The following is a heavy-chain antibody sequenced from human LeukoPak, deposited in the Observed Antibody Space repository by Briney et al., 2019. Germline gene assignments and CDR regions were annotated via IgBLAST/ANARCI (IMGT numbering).Heavy chain of an antibody. CDR1: GGSLSSHY. V-gene: IGHV4-59*11. D-gene: IGHD5-24*01. J-gene: IGHJ4*02. CDR3: ARRRDGYNFNLDY. CDR2: IYDSGST. Sequence: SETLSLTCTVSGGSLSSHYWSWIRQPPGKGLEWIGYIYDSGSTSNPSLKSRVTISEDTSKKQFSLKLTSVTAADTAVYFCARRRDGYNFNLDYWGQGTLVAVSS.